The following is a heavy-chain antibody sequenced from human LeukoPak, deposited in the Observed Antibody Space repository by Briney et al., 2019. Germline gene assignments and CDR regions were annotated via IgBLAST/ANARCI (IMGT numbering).Heavy chain of an antibody. D-gene: IGHD3-9*01. CDR2: ISYDGSNK. Sequence: GGSLRLSCAASGFTFSSYAMHWVRQAPGKGLEWVAVISYDGSNKYYADSVKGRFTISRDNSKNTLYLQMNSLRAEDTALYYCAKWGDYDVLTGYYVPDYWGQGTLVTVSS. V-gene: IGHV3-30-3*02. J-gene: IGHJ4*02. CDR3: AKWGDYDVLTGYYVPDY. CDR1: GFTFSSYA.